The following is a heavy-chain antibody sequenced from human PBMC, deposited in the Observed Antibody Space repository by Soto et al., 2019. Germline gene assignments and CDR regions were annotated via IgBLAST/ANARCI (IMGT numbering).Heavy chain of an antibody. Sequence: QVQLVQSGGEVKKPGASVKVSCKASGYTFTNYGISWVRQAPGQGLEWMGWINVYNGNTKYAQKVQGRVTMTTDTYTSTDYMELRSLRSDDTAVYYCARGVGSGSYYNQYNWFDPWGQGTLVTVSS. D-gene: IGHD3-10*01. J-gene: IGHJ5*02. CDR2: INVYNGNT. CDR1: GYTFTNYG. V-gene: IGHV1-18*01. CDR3: ARGVGSGSYYNQYNWFDP.